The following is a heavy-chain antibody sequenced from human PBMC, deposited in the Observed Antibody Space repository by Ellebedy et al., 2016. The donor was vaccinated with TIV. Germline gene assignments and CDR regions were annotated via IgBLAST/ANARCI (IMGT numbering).Heavy chain of an antibody. Sequence: SXTVSGGSISGGDYYWNWIRQPPGKGLEWIGYIFYSGSTYYNPSLKSRVVISVDTSKNQFSLRLTSVTAADTAVYYCARGRAVAGTFAFDMWGQGTKVTVSS. CDR2: IFYSGST. J-gene: IGHJ3*02. D-gene: IGHD6-19*01. V-gene: IGHV4-30-4*01. CDR3: ARGRAVAGTFAFDM. CDR1: GGSISGGDYY.